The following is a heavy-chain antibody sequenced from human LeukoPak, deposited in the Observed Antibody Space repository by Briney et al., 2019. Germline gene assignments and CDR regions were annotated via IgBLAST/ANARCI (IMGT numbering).Heavy chain of an antibody. Sequence: GASVKVSCKASGYTFTGYYIHWVRQAPGQGLEWMGWINPNSGGTDYAQKFQGRVAMTRDTSISTAYMELKRLRSDDAAVYYCVRDLDLVVGTTADDYWGQGTLVTVSS. J-gene: IGHJ4*02. CDR2: INPNSGGT. D-gene: IGHD1-26*01. CDR3: VRDLDLVVGTTADDY. V-gene: IGHV1-2*02. CDR1: GYTFTGYY.